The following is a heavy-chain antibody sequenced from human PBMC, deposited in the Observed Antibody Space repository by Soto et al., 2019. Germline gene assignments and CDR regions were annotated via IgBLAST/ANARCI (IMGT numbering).Heavy chain of an antibody. CDR3: ARAPRNWGFDF. Sequence: VASVKVSCKASGYTFTNYDINWVRQTTGQGLEWMGWMNPNSGDTGYAQKFQDRVTMTRNTAISTAYMELSSLTFEDTAIYSCARAPRNWGFDFWGLGTLVTVSS. D-gene: IGHD7-27*01. V-gene: IGHV1-8*01. J-gene: IGHJ4*02. CDR2: MNPNSGDT. CDR1: GYTFTNYD.